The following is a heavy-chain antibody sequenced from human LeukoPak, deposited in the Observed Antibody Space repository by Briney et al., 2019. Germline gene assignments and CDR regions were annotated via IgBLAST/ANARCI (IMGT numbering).Heavy chain of an antibody. CDR2: VVGNGGTT. CDR3: ARERAFYYFDY. J-gene: IGHJ4*02. Sequence: SGGSLRLSCAASRFTFTTYTIHWVRQAPGKGLEYVSAVVGNGGTTYYANSVKGRFTISRDNSKNTVYLQMGSLRAEDTAVYYCARERAFYYFDYWGQGTLVTVSS. CDR1: RFTFTTYT. V-gene: IGHV3-64*01.